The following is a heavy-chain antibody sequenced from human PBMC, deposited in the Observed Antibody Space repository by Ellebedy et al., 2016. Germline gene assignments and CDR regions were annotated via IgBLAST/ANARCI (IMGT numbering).Heavy chain of an antibody. CDR1: GFSLSPSGMC. Sequence: SGPTLVXPTQTLTLTCTFSGFSLSPSGMCVSWIRQPPGKALEWLALIDWDDDKYYSISLKTRLTISKDTSKNQVVLTMTNMDPVDTATYYCARITMVRGLAYYYYYGMDVWGQGTTVTVSS. V-gene: IGHV2-70*01. CDR2: IDWDDDK. J-gene: IGHJ6*02. D-gene: IGHD3-10*01. CDR3: ARITMVRGLAYYYYYGMDV.